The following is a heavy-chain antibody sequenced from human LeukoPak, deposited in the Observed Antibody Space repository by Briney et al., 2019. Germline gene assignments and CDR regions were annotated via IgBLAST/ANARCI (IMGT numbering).Heavy chain of an antibody. CDR1: GYTLTELS. D-gene: IGHD4-17*01. J-gene: IGHJ6*02. Sequence: GASVKVFCKVSGYTLTELSMHWVRQAPGKGLEWMGGFDPEDGETIYAQKFQCRVTMTEDTSTDTAYMELSSLRSEDTAVYYCATDLGVYGDYAESYYGMDVWGRGTTVTVSS. CDR3: ATDLGVYGDYAESYYGMDV. V-gene: IGHV1-24*01. CDR2: FDPEDGET.